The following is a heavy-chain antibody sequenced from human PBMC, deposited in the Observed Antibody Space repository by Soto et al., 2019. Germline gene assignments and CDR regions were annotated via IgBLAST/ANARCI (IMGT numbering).Heavy chain of an antibody. CDR1: GFSLSSSGEA. Sequence: QITLKQSGPPLVKPTQTLTLTCTFSGFSLSSSGEAVGWIRQPPGKALEWLAGIYWDDGKRYNPSLNSRLTITKYTSKNQVVLTMTNMDPADTATYYCADIGRWVDTFCIWGQGTMVTVSP. D-gene: IGHD5-18*01. J-gene: IGHJ3*02. V-gene: IGHV2-5*02. CDR3: ADIGRWVDTFCI. CDR2: IYWDDGK.